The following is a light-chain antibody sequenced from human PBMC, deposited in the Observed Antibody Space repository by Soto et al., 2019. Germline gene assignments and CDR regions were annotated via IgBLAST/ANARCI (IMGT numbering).Light chain of an antibody. V-gene: IGLV2-14*03. CDR2: AVS. CDR1: SSDIGSYDH. J-gene: IGLJ1*01. Sequence: QSALTQPASASGSPGQSITISCSGTSSDIGSYDHVAWYQQFPGKSPKLIIYAVSDRPSGVSDRFSGSKSGISASLTISGLQTEDEADYYCISYTDRQSYLFGTGTKV. CDR3: ISYTDRQSYL.